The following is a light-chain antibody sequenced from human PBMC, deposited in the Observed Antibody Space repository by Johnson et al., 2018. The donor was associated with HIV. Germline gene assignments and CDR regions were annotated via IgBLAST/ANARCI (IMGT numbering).Light chain of an antibody. CDR1: SSNIGNNY. CDR2: ENN. Sequence: QSVLTQPPSVSAAPGQKVTISCSGSSSNIGNNYVSWYQQLPGTAPKLLIYENNKRPSGIPYRFSGSKSGTSATLGITGLQTGDEADYYCGTWDSSLGAGVFGAWTNVTVL. J-gene: IGLJ1*01. V-gene: IGLV1-51*02. CDR3: GTWDSSLGAGV.